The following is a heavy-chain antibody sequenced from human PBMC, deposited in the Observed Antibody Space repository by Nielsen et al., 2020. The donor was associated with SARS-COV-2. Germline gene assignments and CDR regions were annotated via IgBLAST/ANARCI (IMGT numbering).Heavy chain of an antibody. CDR1: GYTFIGYY. CDR2: INPNSGGT. V-gene: IGHV1-2*02. CDR3: AREGRGYSYGTGYNWFDP. Sequence: ASVQVSCKASGYTFIGYYMYWVRQAPGQGLEWMGWINPNSGGTNYAQKFQGRVNMTRDTSISTAYMELSRLRSDDTAVYYCAREGRGYSYGTGYNWFDPWGQGTLVTVSS. J-gene: IGHJ5*02. D-gene: IGHD5-18*01.